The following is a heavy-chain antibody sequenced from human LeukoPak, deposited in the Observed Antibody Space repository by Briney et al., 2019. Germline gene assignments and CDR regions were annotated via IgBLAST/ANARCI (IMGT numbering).Heavy chain of an antibody. J-gene: IGHJ6*02. CDR2: IYYSGST. Sequence: PSETLSLTCTVSGGSISSYYWSWLRQPPGKGLEWIGYIYYSGSTNYNPSLKSRVTISVDTSKNQFSLKLSSVTAADTAVYYCARAWQYSSSWGGAGDYYYGMDVWGQGTTVTVSS. V-gene: IGHV4-59*01. D-gene: IGHD6-6*01. CDR3: ARAWQYSSSWGGAGDYYYGMDV. CDR1: GGSISSYY.